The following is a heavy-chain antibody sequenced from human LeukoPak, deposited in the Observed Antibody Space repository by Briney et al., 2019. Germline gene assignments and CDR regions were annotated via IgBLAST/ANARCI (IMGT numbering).Heavy chain of an antibody. V-gene: IGHV1-3*01. Sequence: ASVKVSCKASGYASTGYYMHWVRQAPGQGLEWMGWINAGNGNTKYSQKFQGRVTITRDTSASTAYMELSSLRSEDTAVYYCARPGYSYGYRLDYWGQGTLVTVSS. CDR1: GYASTGYY. D-gene: IGHD5-18*01. J-gene: IGHJ4*02. CDR2: INAGNGNT. CDR3: ARPGYSYGYRLDY.